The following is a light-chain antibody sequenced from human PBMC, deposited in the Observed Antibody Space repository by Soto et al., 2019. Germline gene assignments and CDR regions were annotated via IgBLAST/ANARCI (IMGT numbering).Light chain of an antibody. CDR3: QHLAKWPST. CDR2: DAS. J-gene: IGKJ2*02. V-gene: IGKV3-11*01. CDR1: QSVARY. Sequence: EVVLTQSPDTLSLSPGETATLSCRASQSVARYVAWYQQKLGQAPRLLIYDASTRATGVAARFTGSGSATDFSLTSTSLEPEDFVVYYCQHLAKWPSTFGPGTKVE.